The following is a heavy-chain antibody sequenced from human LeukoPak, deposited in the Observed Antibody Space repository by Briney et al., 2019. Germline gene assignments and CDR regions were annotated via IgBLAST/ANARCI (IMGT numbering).Heavy chain of an antibody. D-gene: IGHD7-27*01. J-gene: IGHJ4*02. V-gene: IGHV3-23*01. CDR3: ARGMNWGSFGDY. Sequence: SGGSLRLSCAASGFTFSSYAMSWVRQAPGKGLEWVSAISGSGGSTYYADSVKGRFTISRDNAKNSLYLQMNSLRAEDTAVYYCARGMNWGSFGDYWGQGTLVTVSS. CDR2: ISGSGGST. CDR1: GFTFSSYA.